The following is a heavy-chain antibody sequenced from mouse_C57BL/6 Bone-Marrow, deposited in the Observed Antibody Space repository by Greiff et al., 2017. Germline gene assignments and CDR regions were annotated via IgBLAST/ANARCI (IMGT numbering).Heavy chain of an antibody. CDR2: IYPRSGNT. J-gene: IGHJ3*01. D-gene: IGHD1-1*01. V-gene: IGHV1-81*01. CDR3: ARSEYDGSSGFDY. CDR1: GYTFTSYG. Sequence: QVQLQQSGAELARPGASVKLSCKASGYTFTSYGISWVKQRPGQGLEWIGEIYPRSGNTYYNEKFKGKARLTEDKSSSTAYMELSSLTAEDSAVYYCARSEYDGSSGFDYWGQGTLVTVSA.